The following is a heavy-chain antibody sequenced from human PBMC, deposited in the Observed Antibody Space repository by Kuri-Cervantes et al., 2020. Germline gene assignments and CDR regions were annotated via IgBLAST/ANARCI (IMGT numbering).Heavy chain of an antibody. CDR3: ARATGHLDWLPEY. CDR1: GYSFTDFY. J-gene: IGHJ4*02. Sequence: SVKVSCKASGYSFTDFYIHWVRQAPGQGLEWMGWIIPKLGGRYYAQKFRGRVTMTRDTSTTTAYMELDRLTSDDTAVFYCARATGHLDWLPEYWGQGTLVTVSS. D-gene: IGHD3/OR15-3a*01. CDR2: IIPKLGGR. V-gene: IGHV1-2*02.